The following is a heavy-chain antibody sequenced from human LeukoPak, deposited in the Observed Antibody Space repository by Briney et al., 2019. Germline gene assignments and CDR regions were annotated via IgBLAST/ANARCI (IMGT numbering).Heavy chain of an antibody. CDR2: IYSGGST. Sequence: GGSLRLSCAASGFTFSNYAMSWVRQAPGKGLEWVSVIYSGGSTFYADSVKGRFTISRDNSKNTLYLQMNSLRAEDTAVYYCARGGESFLGIAAAGRFDYWGQGTLVTVSS. D-gene: IGHD6-13*01. J-gene: IGHJ4*02. CDR3: ARGGESFLGIAAAGRFDY. CDR1: GFTFSNYA. V-gene: IGHV3-53*01.